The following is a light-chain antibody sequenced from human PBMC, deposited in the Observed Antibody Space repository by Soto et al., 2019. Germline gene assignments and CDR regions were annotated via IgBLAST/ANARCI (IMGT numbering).Light chain of an antibody. CDR1: QSVSSY. CDR3: QHRSNWPPYT. V-gene: IGKV3-11*01. Sequence: EIVLTQSPATLSLSPGERATLSCRASQSVSSYLAWYQQKPGQAPRLLIYDASNRATGIPARFSGSGSGTDFTLTSSSLEPDDFAVYYCQHRSNWPPYTFGQGTKLEI. J-gene: IGKJ2*01. CDR2: DAS.